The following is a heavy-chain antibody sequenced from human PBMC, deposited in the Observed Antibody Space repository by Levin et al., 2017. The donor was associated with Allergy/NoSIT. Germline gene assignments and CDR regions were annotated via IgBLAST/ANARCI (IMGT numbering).Heavy chain of an antibody. CDR1: GFTFSSYG. CDR3: AKDSAPLLRYFDWLFSHFRGGMDV. J-gene: IGHJ6*03. D-gene: IGHD3-9*01. V-gene: IGHV3-30*18. Sequence: GESLKISCAASGFTFSSYGMHWVRQAPGKGLEWVAVISYDGSNKYYADSVKGRFTISRDNSKNTLYLQMNSLRAEDTAVYYCAKDSAPLLRYFDWLFSHFRGGMDVWGKGTTVTVSS. CDR2: ISYDGSNK.